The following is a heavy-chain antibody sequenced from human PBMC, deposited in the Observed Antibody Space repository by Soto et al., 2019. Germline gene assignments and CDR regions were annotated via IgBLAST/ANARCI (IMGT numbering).Heavy chain of an antibody. CDR3: VRDYYDTSGYPNTFDM. CDR1: GFTLSRHT. CDR2: IGSRTSDI. Sequence: GGSLRLSCAASGFTLSRHTMNWVRQAPGKGLEWVSFIGSRTSDIYYADSVKGRFTISRDNAKNTLYLDLTRLRAEDTAVYFCVRDYYDTSGYPNTFDMWGQGTMVTVSS. D-gene: IGHD3-22*01. V-gene: IGHV3-21*01. J-gene: IGHJ3*02.